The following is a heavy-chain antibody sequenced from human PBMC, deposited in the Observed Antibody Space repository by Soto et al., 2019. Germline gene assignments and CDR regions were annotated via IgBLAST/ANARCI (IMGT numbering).Heavy chain of an antibody. D-gene: IGHD1-26*01. Sequence: GGSLRLSCAASGFTFSSYAMHWVRQAPGKGLEWVAVISYDGSNKYYADSVKGRFTISRDNAKNSLYLQMNSLRDEDTAVYYCAREGGNLNWFDPWGQGTLVTVSS. CDR2: ISYDGSNK. J-gene: IGHJ5*02. CDR3: AREGGNLNWFDP. V-gene: IGHV3-30-3*01. CDR1: GFTFSSYA.